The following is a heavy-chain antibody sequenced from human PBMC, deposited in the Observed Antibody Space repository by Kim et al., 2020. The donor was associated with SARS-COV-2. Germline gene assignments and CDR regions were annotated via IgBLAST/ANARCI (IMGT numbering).Heavy chain of an antibody. CDR3: AKDQRVRDYYYGMDV. V-gene: IGHV3-23*01. D-gene: IGHD6-25*01. CDR1: GFTFTNYA. J-gene: IGHJ6*02. Sequence: GGSLRLSCAASGFTFTNYAMSWVRQAPGKGLEWVSGISRSGGSIDYADSVKGRFTISRDNSKNTLYLQMNSLRAEDTGVYYCAKDQRVRDYYYGMDVWGQGTTVTASS. CDR2: ISRSGGSI.